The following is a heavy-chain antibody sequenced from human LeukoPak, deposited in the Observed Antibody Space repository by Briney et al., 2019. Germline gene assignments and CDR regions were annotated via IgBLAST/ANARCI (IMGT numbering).Heavy chain of an antibody. CDR3: ARVVLKGGYDYGLDY. CDR1: GYSISSGYY. J-gene: IGHJ4*02. D-gene: IGHD5-12*01. CDR2: FYDSGNT. Sequence: SETLSLTCTVSGYSISSGYYWGWIRQPPGKGLEWIGSFYDSGNTYYNPSLKSRVTISVDTSKNQFSLKLSSVTAADTAVYYCARVVLKGGYDYGLDYWGQGTLVTVSS. V-gene: IGHV4-38-2*02.